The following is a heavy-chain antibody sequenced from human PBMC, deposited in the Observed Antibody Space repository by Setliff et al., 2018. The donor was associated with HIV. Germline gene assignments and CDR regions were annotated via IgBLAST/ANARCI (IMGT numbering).Heavy chain of an antibody. Sequence: PSETLSLTCSVSGDSIRGSGDYWSWVRQPAGKRPEWIGHIYVTGSTAYKPYLRGRATISLDTSKNQFSLKLTSVTAADTAVYFCARLSTGDLRLFEYWGHGALVTVSP. CDR2: IYVTGST. CDR1: GDSIRGSGDY. V-gene: IGHV4-61*09. CDR3: ARLSTGDLRLFEY. J-gene: IGHJ4*01. D-gene: IGHD4-17*01.